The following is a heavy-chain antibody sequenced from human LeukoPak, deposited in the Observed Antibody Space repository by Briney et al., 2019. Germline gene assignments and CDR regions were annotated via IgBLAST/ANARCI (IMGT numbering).Heavy chain of an antibody. V-gene: IGHV3-30-3*01. CDR2: ISYDGSNK. CDR1: GFTFSSYA. Sequence: PGGSLRLSCAASGFTFSSYAMHWFRQAPGKGLEGVAVISYDGSNKYYADSVKGRFTISRDNSKNTLYLQMNSLRAEDTAVYYCARGGDIVATYFDYWGQGTLVTVSS. CDR3: ARGGDIVATYFDY. J-gene: IGHJ4*02. D-gene: IGHD5-12*01.